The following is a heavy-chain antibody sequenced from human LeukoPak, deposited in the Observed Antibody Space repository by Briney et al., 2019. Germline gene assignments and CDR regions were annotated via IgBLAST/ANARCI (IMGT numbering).Heavy chain of an antibody. CDR1: GFTFSSYA. D-gene: IGHD3-10*01. J-gene: IGHJ4*02. V-gene: IGHV3-23*01. CDR3: ARDRQLQWFGEFNIDFDY. CDR2: ISVSVGGT. Sequence: GGSLRLSCAASGFTFSSYAVHWVRQAPGKGLEWVSSISVSVGGTYYADSVKGRFTISRDNSKNTLYLQMNSLRAEDTAVYYCARDRQLQWFGEFNIDFDYWGQGTLVTVSS.